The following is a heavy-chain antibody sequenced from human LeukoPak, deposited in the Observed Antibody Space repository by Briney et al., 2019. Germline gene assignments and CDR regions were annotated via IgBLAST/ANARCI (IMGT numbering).Heavy chain of an antibody. CDR2: MNPNSGNT. V-gene: IGHV1-8*01. CDR1: GYTFTSYD. Sequence: ASVKVSCKASGYTFTSYDINWVRQATGQRLEWMGWMNPNSGNTGYAQKFQGRVTMTRNTSISTAYMELSSLRSEDTAVYYCARADPYYYDSSGYEAKKTHYFDYWGQGTLVTVSS. CDR3: ARADPYYYDSSGYEAKKTHYFDY. D-gene: IGHD3-22*01. J-gene: IGHJ4*02.